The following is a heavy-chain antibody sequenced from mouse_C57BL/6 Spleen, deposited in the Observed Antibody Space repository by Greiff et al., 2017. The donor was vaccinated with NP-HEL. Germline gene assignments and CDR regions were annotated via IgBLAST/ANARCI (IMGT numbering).Heavy chain of an antibody. CDR3: ARGESGYVDF. J-gene: IGHJ2*01. CDR2: IYPGDGAT. CDR1: GYAFSSYW. D-gene: IGHD3-2*02. V-gene: IGHV1-80*01. Sequence: QVQLQQSGAELVKPGASVKISCKASGYAFSSYWMHWVKQWPGMGLEWIGQIYPGDGATNYNGKFKGKATLTAAKSSSTAYMQLSSLTSEDAAVYFCARGESGYVDFWGQGTTLTVSS.